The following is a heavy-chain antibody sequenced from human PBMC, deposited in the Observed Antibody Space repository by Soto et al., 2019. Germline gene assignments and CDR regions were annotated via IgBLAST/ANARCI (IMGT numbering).Heavy chain of an antibody. J-gene: IGHJ1*01. CDR3: ARSRTVADFEYFQF. D-gene: IGHD6-19*01. V-gene: IGHV1-2*04. Sequence: GASVKVSCKASGYTFTDYYLHWVRQAPGQGLEWMGWINAKSGGTKYEQKFQGWVTMTRDTSISTAYMELGRLTSDDTAVYFCARSRTVADFEYFQFWGQGTLVTVSS. CDR1: GYTFTDYY. CDR2: INAKSGGT.